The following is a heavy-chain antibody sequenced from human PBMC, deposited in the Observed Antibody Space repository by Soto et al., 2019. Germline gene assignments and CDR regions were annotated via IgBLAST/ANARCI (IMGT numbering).Heavy chain of an antibody. CDR3: ASPRGYYDILTPYYYYGMDV. CDR1: GFTFSSYS. D-gene: IGHD3-9*01. CDR2: ISSSSSTI. Sequence: GGSLRLSCAASGFTFSSYSMNWVRQAPGKGLEWVSYISSSSSTIYYADSVKGRFTISRDNAKNSLYLQMNSLRGEDTAVYYCASPRGYYDILTPYYYYGMDVWGQGTTVTVSS. J-gene: IGHJ6*02. V-gene: IGHV3-48*01.